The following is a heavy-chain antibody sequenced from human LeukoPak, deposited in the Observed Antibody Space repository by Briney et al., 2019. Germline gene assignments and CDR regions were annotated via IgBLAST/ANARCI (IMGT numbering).Heavy chain of an antibody. J-gene: IGHJ4*02. V-gene: IGHV3-74*01. Sequence: AGGSLRLSCAASGFTFSSYWMHWVRQAPGEGLVCVSRIKSDGSSTSYADAVKVRFSISRDDAKNTLYLQMNSLRAEDTAVYYCARAYNSHFDYWGQGALVTVSS. D-gene: IGHD1-1*01. CDR3: ARAYNSHFDY. CDR2: IKSDGSST. CDR1: GFTFSSYW.